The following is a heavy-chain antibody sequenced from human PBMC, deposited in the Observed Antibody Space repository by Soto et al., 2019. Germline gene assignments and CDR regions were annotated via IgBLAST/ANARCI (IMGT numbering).Heavy chain of an antibody. J-gene: IGHJ5*02. Sequence: QVQLVQSGAEVKTPGASVKVSCRASGYSFRTHGISWVRQAPGQGLEWMGWISTYDDETNFPQKFQGRITMTTDTTTSTAYMELRSLRYDDTAVYFCARDLGYCNSSGCFRNWFDPWGQGTLVTVSS. CDR2: ISTYDDET. CDR3: ARDLGYCNSSGCFRNWFDP. D-gene: IGHD2-15*01. V-gene: IGHV1-18*01. CDR1: GYSFRTHG.